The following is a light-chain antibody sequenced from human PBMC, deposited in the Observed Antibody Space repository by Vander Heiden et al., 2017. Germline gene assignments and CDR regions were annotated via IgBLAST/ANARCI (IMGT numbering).Light chain of an antibody. Sequence: QSVLTQPPSASGNPGQRVTLSCSGSSSNIGSNYVYWYQQLPGTAPKLLIYRNNQRPSGVPDRFSGSKSGTSASLAISGLRSEDEADYYCAAWDDSLSVVFGGGTKLTVL. CDR2: RNN. V-gene: IGLV1-47*01. J-gene: IGLJ2*01. CDR1: SSNIGSNY. CDR3: AAWDDSLSVV.